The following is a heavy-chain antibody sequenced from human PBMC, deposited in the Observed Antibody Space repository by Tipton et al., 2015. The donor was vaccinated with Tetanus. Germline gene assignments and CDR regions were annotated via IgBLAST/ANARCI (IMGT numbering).Heavy chain of an antibody. D-gene: IGHD6-6*01. CDR1: GFTFSSYA. J-gene: IGHJ4*02. CDR2: ISDSGDST. Sequence: SLRLSCAASGFTFSSYAMSWVRQAPGKGLEWVSLISDSGDSTYYVDSVEGRFTISRDNSKNTLYLQMNSLRAEDTAVYYCAKDPVIAARHYFDYWGQGVLVTVSS. CDR3: AKDPVIAARHYFDY. V-gene: IGHV3-23*01.